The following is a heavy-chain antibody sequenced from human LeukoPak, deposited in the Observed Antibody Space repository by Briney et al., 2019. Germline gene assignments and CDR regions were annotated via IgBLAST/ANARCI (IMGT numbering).Heavy chain of an antibody. CDR2: VYYSGST. CDR3: ASSRGVSGYETFDY. CDR1: GGSISSYY. V-gene: IGHV4-59*01. D-gene: IGHD5-12*01. J-gene: IGHJ4*02. Sequence: SETLSLTCTVSGGSISSYYWSWIRQPPGKGLEWIGYVYYSGSTNYNPSLKSRVTISVDTSKNQFSLKLSSVTAADTAVYYCASSRGVSGYETFDYWGQGTLVTVSS.